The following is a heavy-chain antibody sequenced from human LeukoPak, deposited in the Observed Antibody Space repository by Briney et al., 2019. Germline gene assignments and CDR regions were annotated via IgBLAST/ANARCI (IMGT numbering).Heavy chain of an antibody. CDR2: ISGSGGST. Sequence: VGSLRCYPSTPSRSLATSAVCLVAQAPGEGLEWVSAISGSGGSTYYADSVRGRVTISRDNSKNTLYMQMNSMRDEGTAVYYCAKDWGSSWSALYFDYWGQGTLVTVSS. CDR1: SRSLATSA. V-gene: IGHV3-23*01. D-gene: IGHD6-13*01. CDR3: AKDWGSSWSALYFDY. J-gene: IGHJ4*02.